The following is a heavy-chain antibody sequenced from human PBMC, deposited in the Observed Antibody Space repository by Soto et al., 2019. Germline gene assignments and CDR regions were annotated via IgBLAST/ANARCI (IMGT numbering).Heavy chain of an antibody. V-gene: IGHV3-23*01. Sequence: PGGSLRLSCAASGFTFSSYAMSWVRQAPGKGLEWVSAISGSGGSTYYADSVKGRFTISRDNSKNTLYLQMNSLRAEDTAVYYCARAPTAYYDILTGYYSDLDYYYGMDVWGQGTTVTVSS. J-gene: IGHJ6*02. CDR2: ISGSGGST. CDR3: ARAPTAYYDILTGYYSDLDYYYGMDV. CDR1: GFTFSSYA. D-gene: IGHD3-9*01.